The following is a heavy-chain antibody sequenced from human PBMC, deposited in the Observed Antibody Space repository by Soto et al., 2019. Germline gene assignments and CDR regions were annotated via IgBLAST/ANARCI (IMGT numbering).Heavy chain of an antibody. J-gene: IGHJ6*02. CDR3: AKRKLEWTDYYYGMDV. CDR2: ISGSAGST. V-gene: IGHV3-23*01. D-gene: IGHD3-3*01. Sequence: GGSLRLSCAASGFTFSSYAMNWVRQAPGKGLEWVSAISGSAGSTYYADSVKGRFTVSRDNSKNTLYLQMNSLRAEDTAVYYCAKRKLEWTDYYYGMDVWGQGTTVTFSS. CDR1: GFTFSSYA.